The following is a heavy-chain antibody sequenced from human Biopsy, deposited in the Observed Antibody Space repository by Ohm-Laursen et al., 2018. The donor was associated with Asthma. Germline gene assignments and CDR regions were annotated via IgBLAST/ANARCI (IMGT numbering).Heavy chain of an antibody. D-gene: IGHD3-22*01. CDR2: ISYSIEYSGST. CDR3: VRHQYSSSWSTFDY. CDR1: GGSLSGYY. J-gene: IGHJ4*02. V-gene: IGHV4-59*01. Sequence: SETLSLTCTVSGGSLSGYYWSWIRQSPGKGLEWIGYISYSIEYSGSTNYNPSLKSRVTISVDTSKNQFSLKLSSVTAADTAVYFCVRHQYSSSWSTFDYWGQGALATVSS.